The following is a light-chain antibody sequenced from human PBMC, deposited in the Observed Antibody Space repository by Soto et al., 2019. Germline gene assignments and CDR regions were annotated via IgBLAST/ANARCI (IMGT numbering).Light chain of an antibody. Sequence: AIRMTQSPSSFSASTGDRVTITCRASQGISSYLAWYQQKPGKAPKFLIYAASTLQSGVPSRFSGSGSGTDFTLTISCLQSEDFATYYCQQYYSYPQTFGQGTKVDIK. J-gene: IGKJ1*01. CDR2: AAS. V-gene: IGKV1-8*01. CDR3: QQYYSYPQT. CDR1: QGISSY.